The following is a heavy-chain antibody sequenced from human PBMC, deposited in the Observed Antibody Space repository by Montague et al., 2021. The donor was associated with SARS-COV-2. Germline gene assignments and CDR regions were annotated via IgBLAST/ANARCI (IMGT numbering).Heavy chain of an antibody. V-gene: IGHV2-70*11. CDR1: GFSLSTSGMC. J-gene: IGHJ3*02. CDR2: XDWDDDK. D-gene: IGHD3-9*01. CDR3: ARGYYDILTGYLDAFDI. Sequence: PALVKPTQTLTLTCTFSGFSLSTSGMCVSWIRQPPGKALEWLARXDWDDDKYYSTSLKTRLTISKYTSKNQVVLTMTNMDPVDTATYYCARGYYDILTGYLDAFDIWGQGTMVTVSS.